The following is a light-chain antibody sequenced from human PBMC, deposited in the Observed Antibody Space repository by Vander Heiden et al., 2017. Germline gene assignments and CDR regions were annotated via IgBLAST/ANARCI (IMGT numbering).Light chain of an antibody. Sequence: ALTSSPGTLSSSPGERATLSCRASQSVSNNYLAWYQQKPGQAPRLLIYGASSRATGIPDRFSGSGSGTAFTLTISRLEPEDCAVYYCQQYGSSPHTFGGGTRLEMK. V-gene: IGKV3-20*01. J-gene: IGKJ4*01. CDR3: QQYGSSPHT. CDR2: GAS. CDR1: QSVSNNY.